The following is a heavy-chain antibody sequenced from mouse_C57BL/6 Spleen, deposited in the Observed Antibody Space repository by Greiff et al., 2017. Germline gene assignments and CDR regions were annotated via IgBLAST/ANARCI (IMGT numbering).Heavy chain of an antibody. CDR2: IHPSASDS. CDR1: GSTFTSSW. Sequence: QVQLQQPGAELVKPGASVKVSCKASGSTFTSSWMHWVKQRPGPALACIGMIHPSASDSNHHQKFRGKATLTVDKSSSTAYMQLSSLTSEDSAVYYCARSGGTGTGYWGQGTTLTVSS. V-gene: IGHV1-74*01. J-gene: IGHJ2*01. D-gene: IGHD4-1*01. CDR3: ARSGGTGTGY.